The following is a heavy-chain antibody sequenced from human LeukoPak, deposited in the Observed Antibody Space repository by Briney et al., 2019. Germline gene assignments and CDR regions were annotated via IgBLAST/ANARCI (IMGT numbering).Heavy chain of an antibody. CDR1: GGTFCSFA. V-gene: IGHV1-69*05. CDR3: ARASEMATIFDY. Sequence: ASVKVSCKASGGTFCSFAISWVRQAPGQGLEWMGGIIPIFGTANYAQKFQGRVTITTDESTSTAYMELSSLRSEDTAVYYCARASEMATIFDYWGQGTLVTVSS. CDR2: IIPIFGTA. J-gene: IGHJ4*02. D-gene: IGHD5-24*01.